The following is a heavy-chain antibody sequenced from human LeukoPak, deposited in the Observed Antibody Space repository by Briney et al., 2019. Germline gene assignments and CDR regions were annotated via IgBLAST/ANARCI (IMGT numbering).Heavy chain of an antibody. D-gene: IGHD6-13*01. Sequence: GGSLRLSCAASGFTFSSYAMHWVRQAPGKGLEYVSAISSNGGSTYYANSVKGRFTISRDNSKNTLYLQMGSLRAEDMAVYYCARGDRYSSSWYGAFDIWGQGTMVTVSS. V-gene: IGHV3-64*01. J-gene: IGHJ3*02. CDR3: ARGDRYSSSWYGAFDI. CDR1: GFTFSSYA. CDR2: ISSNGGST.